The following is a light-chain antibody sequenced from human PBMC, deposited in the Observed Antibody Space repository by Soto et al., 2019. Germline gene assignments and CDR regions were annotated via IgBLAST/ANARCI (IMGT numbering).Light chain of an antibody. J-gene: IGKJ4*01. CDR1: QSVSSSY. CDR2: GAS. CDR3: QQYGSLLT. Sequence: EIVLTQSPGTLSLSPGERATLSCRASQSVSSSYLDWYQQKPGQAPRLLLYGASSRATGIPDRFSGSGSGTDFTLTISRLEPEDFAVYYCQQYGSLLTFGGGTKVEIK. V-gene: IGKV3-20*01.